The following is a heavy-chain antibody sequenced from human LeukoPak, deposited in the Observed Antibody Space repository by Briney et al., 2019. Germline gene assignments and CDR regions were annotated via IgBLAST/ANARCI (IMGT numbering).Heavy chain of an antibody. J-gene: IGHJ3*02. Sequence: HPGGSLRLSCAASGFTFSSYWMHWVRRAPGKGLVWVSRISTDGITTSYADSVKGRFSISRDNAKNTLYLQMNSLRAEDTAVYYCARERRSYGARHAFDIWGHGTKVTISS. CDR2: ISTDGITT. D-gene: IGHD5-18*01. CDR1: GFTFSSYW. V-gene: IGHV3-74*01. CDR3: ARERRSYGARHAFDI.